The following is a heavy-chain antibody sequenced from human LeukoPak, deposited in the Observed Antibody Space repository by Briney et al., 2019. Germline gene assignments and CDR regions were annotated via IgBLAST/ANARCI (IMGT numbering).Heavy chain of an antibody. D-gene: IGHD2/OR15-2a*01. J-gene: IGHJ4*02. CDR2: ISYDATNK. Sequence: GGSLRLSCAASGFTFSSSDMHWVRQAPGKGLEWVAVISYDATNKYYADSVKGRFTLSRDNSKNTLYLQTNTLRDEDTAVCYCAKASSNYFYYFEYWGQGTLVTVSS. V-gene: IGHV3-30*18. CDR3: AKASSNYFYYFEY. CDR1: GFTFSSSD.